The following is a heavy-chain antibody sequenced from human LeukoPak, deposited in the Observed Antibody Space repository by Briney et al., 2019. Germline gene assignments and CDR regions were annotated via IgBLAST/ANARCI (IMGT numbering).Heavy chain of an antibody. CDR3: AKAQGYCSGGSCYSGYYFDY. J-gene: IGHJ4*02. CDR1: GFTFSSYA. D-gene: IGHD2-15*01. V-gene: IGHV3-23*01. Sequence: GGSLRLSCAASGFTFSSYAMSWVRQAPGKGLEWVSAISGSGGSTYYADSVKGRFTISRDNSKNTLYLQMNSLRAEDTAVYYCAKAQGYCSGGSCYSGYYFDYRGQGTLVTVSS. CDR2: ISGSGGST.